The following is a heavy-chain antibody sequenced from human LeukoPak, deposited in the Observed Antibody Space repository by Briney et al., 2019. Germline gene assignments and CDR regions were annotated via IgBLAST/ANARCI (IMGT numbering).Heavy chain of an antibody. J-gene: IGHJ4*02. CDR1: GLTFSSSW. CDR2: INPEGSEK. Sequence: PGGSLRLSCAVSGLTFSSSWMDWVRQAPGKGLEWVASINPEGSEKYSADSVKGRFTISRDNAKNSLYLQMDSLRVEDTAFYYCARDLAYSRLDYWGQGMSVTVSS. CDR3: ARDLAYSRLDY. V-gene: IGHV3-7*01. D-gene: IGHD5-18*01.